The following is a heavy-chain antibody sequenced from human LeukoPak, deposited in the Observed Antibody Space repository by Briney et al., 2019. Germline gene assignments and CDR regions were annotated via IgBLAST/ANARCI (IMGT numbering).Heavy chain of an antibody. CDR3: ARGSGYYDSSGYYNWFDP. CDR1: GFTFSSYG. Sequence: PGRSLRLSCAASGFTFSSYGMHWVHQAPGKGLEWVAVIWYDGSNKYYADSVKGRFTISRDNSKNTLYLQMNSLRAEDTAVYYCARGSGYYDSSGYYNWFDPWGQGTLVTVSS. J-gene: IGHJ5*02. CDR2: IWYDGSNK. V-gene: IGHV3-33*01. D-gene: IGHD3-22*01.